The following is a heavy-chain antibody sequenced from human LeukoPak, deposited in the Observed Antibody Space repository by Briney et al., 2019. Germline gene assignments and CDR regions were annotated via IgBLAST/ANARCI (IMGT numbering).Heavy chain of an antibody. D-gene: IGHD6-19*01. V-gene: IGHV3-53*01. Sequence: PGGSLRLSCAASGFTVSSNYTTWVRQAPGKGLEWVSIIYSAGSTYYADSVKGRFTISRDNSKNTLYLQMNSLRAEDTAVYYCAKLSSGWFTPGSLDYWGQGTLVTVSS. J-gene: IGHJ4*02. CDR1: GFTVSSNY. CDR2: IYSAGST. CDR3: AKLSSGWFTPGSLDY.